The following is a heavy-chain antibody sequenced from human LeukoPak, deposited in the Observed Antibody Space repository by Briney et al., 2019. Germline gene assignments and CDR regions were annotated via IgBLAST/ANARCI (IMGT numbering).Heavy chain of an antibody. CDR2: IFTSGTT. V-gene: IGHV4-4*07. J-gene: IGHJ5*02. D-gene: IGHD6-19*01. Sequence: SETLSLTCTVSGGSISSSYWSWIRQPAGKGLEWIGRIFTSGTTEYNPSLKSRVTMSVDTSKNQFSLKLTYVTAADTAVYYCARDFGFGSAWGQGALVTVSS. CDR3: ARDFGFGSA. CDR1: GGSISSSY.